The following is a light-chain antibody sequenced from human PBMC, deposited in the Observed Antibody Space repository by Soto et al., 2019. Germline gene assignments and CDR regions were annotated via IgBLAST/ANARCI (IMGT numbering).Light chain of an antibody. CDR3: QQSYSSLAIT. CDR1: QRISSY. V-gene: IGKV1-39*01. J-gene: IGKJ5*01. Sequence: DIQMTQSPSSLSASVGDRVTITCRASQRISSYLNWYQQKPGKAPKLLIYAASSLQSGVPSRFSGSGSGTEFSLTISSLQPEDSATDYCQQSYSSLAITFGQGTRLEIK. CDR2: AAS.